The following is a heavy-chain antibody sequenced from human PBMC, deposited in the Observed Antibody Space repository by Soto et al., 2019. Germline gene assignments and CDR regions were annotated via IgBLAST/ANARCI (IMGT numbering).Heavy chain of an antibody. V-gene: IGHV3-30-3*01. CDR1: GFTFSSYA. CDR3: ARDFDRGAPRGAFDI. CDR2: ISYDGSNK. J-gene: IGHJ3*02. Sequence: GGSLRLSCAASGFTFSSYAMHWVRQAPGKGLEWVAVISYDGSNKYYADSVKGRFTISRDNSKNTLYLQMNSLRAEDTAVYYCARDFDRGAPRGAFDIWGQGTMVTVSS. D-gene: IGHD1-26*01.